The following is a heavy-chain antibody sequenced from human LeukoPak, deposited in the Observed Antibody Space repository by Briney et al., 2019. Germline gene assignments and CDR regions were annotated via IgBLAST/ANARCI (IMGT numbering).Heavy chain of an antibody. CDR1: GDSLSSYY. CDR3: ARYYNNWYFDL. Sequence: SETLSLTCAVSGDSLSSYYWSWIRQPAGKGLDWLGRIYPSGSANYNPSLKSRGTMSVDTSKNQFSLRLSSVTAADPAVYFCARYYNNWYFDLWGRGTLVTVSS. V-gene: IGHV4-59*10. D-gene: IGHD5-24*01. CDR2: IYPSGSA. J-gene: IGHJ2*01.